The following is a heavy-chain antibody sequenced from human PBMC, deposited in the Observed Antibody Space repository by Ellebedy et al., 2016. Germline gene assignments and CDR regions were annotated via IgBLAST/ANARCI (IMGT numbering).Heavy chain of an antibody. CDR3: ASEHFWPTGKISSYLFDY. V-gene: IGHV3-30-3*01. CDR2: ISYDGSNK. J-gene: IGHJ4*02. Sequence: GESLKISXAASGFTFSSYAMHWVRQAPGKGLEWVAVISYDGSNKYYADSVKGRFTISRDNSKNTLYLQMNSLRAEDTAVYYCASEHFWPTGKISSYLFDYWGQGTLVTVSS. D-gene: IGHD1-14*01. CDR1: GFTFSSYA.